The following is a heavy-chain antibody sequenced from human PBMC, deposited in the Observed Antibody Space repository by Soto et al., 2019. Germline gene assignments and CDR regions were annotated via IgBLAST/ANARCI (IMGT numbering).Heavy chain of an antibody. J-gene: IGHJ4*02. D-gene: IGHD2-21*01. CDR3: VREDWHRFDS. V-gene: IGHV3-7*01. CDR2: ISGGASDK. CDR1: GFMFSAYW. Sequence: EVQLVESGGRLVQPGGSLRLSCAASGFMFSAYWMSWVRQDPGKGLEWVATISGGASDKFYADSVKGRFTISRDDSKNTLYLQMNSLSDEDMAVYYCVREDWHRFDSWGQGTLVTVSS.